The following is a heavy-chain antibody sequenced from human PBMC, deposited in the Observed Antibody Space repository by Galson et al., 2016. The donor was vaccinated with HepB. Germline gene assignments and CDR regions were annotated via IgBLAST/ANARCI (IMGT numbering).Heavy chain of an antibody. CDR2: INPYNGDT. V-gene: IGHV1-18*01. J-gene: IGHJ4*02. CDR1: GYTFSLYG. Sequence: SVKVSCKASGYTFSLYGISWVRQAPGQGLEWMGWINPYNGDTNYAQKLQGRVTMTTYTSTNAAYMELGSLRSDDTACYYCARVHCSGGSCYPYGGVDYWGQGTLVTVSS. D-gene: IGHD2-15*01. CDR3: ARVHCSGGSCYPYGGVDY.